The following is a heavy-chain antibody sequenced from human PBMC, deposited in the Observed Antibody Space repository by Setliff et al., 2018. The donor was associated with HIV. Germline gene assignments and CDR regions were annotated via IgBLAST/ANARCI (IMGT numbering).Heavy chain of an antibody. CDR3: ATARRDYYDRGRRSHYYIDV. J-gene: IGHJ6*03. D-gene: IGHD3-22*01. Sequence: ASVKVSCKASGYTFIGDYMHWVRQAPGQGLEWMGWINPNSGGTNFAQKFQGRVTMTRDTSISTAYMELSNLKSEDTAVYYCATARRDYYDRGRRSHYYIDVWGKGTTVTVSS. CDR2: INPNSGGT. V-gene: IGHV1-2*02. CDR1: GYTFIGDY.